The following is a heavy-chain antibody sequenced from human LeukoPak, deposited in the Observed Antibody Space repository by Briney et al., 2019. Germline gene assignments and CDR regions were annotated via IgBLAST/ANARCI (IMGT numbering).Heavy chain of an antibody. CDR2: VSYDGSNK. Sequence: AGGSLRLSCAAFGFTFTSHGMHWVRQAPGKGLEWVAVVSYDGSNKNYADSVKGRFTISRDDSKNTLYLQMNSLRSEDTAVYHCAKESYYDSSGYSLLDYWGQGTLVTVSS. V-gene: IGHV3-30*18. D-gene: IGHD3-22*01. CDR3: AKESYYDSSGYSLLDY. J-gene: IGHJ4*02. CDR1: GFTFTSHG.